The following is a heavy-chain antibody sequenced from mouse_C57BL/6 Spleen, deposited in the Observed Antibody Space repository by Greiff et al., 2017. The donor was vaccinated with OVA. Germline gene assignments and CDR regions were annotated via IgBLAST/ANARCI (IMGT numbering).Heavy chain of an antibody. V-gene: IGHV1-15*01. CDR1: GYTFTDYE. Sequence: QVQLQQSGAELVRPGASVTLSCKASGYTFTDYEMHWVKQTPAHGLEWIGAIDPETGGTAYNQKFKGKAILTADKSSSTAYMELRSLTSEDSAVYFCTRRGYYDYDGSGFDVWGTGTTVTVSS. D-gene: IGHD2-4*01. CDR2: IDPETGGT. J-gene: IGHJ1*03. CDR3: TRRGYYDYDGSGFDV.